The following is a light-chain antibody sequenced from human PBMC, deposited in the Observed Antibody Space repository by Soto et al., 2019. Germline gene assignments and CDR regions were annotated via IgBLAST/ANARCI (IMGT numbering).Light chain of an antibody. Sequence: EIILTQSPATLYVSPGERATLSCRASQSLTSNLAWYQQRPGQAPRLLISGASMRASGVPVRFSGSGSGTDFTLTISRLEPEDFAVYYCQHYGETPITFGLGTRLEV. CDR1: QSLTSN. V-gene: IGKV3D-15*01. CDR3: QHYGETPIT. J-gene: IGKJ5*01. CDR2: GAS.